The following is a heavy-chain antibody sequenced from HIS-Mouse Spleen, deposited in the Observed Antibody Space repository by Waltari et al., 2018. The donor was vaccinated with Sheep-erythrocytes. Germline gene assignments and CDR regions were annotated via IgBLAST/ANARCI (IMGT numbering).Heavy chain of an antibody. V-gene: IGHV3-74*01. J-gene: IGHJ4*02. CDR2: MNGEGSST. CDR1: GFTFSSYW. D-gene: IGHD6-19*01. CDR3: ARSDIRSSGWLDY. Sequence: EVQLVESGGGLVQPGGSLRLSCAASGFTFSSYWMHWGRQAPGKGLGGGSRMNGEGSSTSYADSVKGRFTISRDNAKNKLYLQMNSLRAEDTAVYYCARSDIRSSGWLDYWGQGTLVTVSS.